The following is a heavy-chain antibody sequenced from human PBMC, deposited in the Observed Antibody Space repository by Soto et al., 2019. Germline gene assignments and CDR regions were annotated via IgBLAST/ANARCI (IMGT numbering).Heavy chain of an antibody. CDR2: TYYRSKWYN. CDR1: GDSVSSNSAA. CDR3: AIATTIRFLEWSSRRHGMDV. Sequence: PSQTLSLTCAISGDSVSSNSAAWNWIRQSPSRGLEWLGRTYYRSKWYNDYAVSVKSRITINPDTSKNQFSLQLNSVTPEDTAVYYCAIATTIRFLEWSSRRHGMDVWGKGTTVTVSS. J-gene: IGHJ6*04. V-gene: IGHV6-1*01. D-gene: IGHD3-3*01.